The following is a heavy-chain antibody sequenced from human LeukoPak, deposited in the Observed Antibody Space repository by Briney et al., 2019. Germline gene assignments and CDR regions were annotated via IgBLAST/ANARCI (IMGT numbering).Heavy chain of an antibody. J-gene: IGHJ4*02. Sequence: PSETLSLTCAVYGGSFSGYYWSWIRQPPGKGLEWIGYIYYSGSTNYNPSLKSRVTISVDTSKNQFSLKLSSVTAADTAVYYCARARDRTLDYWGQGTLVTVSS. CDR3: ARARDRTLDY. D-gene: IGHD2-2*01. CDR2: IYYSGST. V-gene: IGHV4-59*01. CDR1: GGSFSGYY.